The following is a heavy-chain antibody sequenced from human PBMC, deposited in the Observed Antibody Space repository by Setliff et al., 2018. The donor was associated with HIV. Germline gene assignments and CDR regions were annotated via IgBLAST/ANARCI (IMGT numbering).Heavy chain of an antibody. V-gene: IGHV4-4*08. J-gene: IGHJ4*02. D-gene: IGHD6-19*01. CDR1: GGSISSYY. CDR3: ARDYSGWYYFDC. CDR2: IYTSGIT. Sequence: SEPLSLTCTVSGGSISSYYWSWIRLPPGKGLEWIGYIYTSGITNYNPSLKSRVTMSVDTSKNQFSLKLSSVTAADTAVYYCARDYSGWYYFDCWGQGTLVTVSS.